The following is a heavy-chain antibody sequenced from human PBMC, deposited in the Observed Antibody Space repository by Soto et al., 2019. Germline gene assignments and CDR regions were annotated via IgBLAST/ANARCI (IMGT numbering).Heavy chain of an antibody. V-gene: IGHV4-34*01. CDR3: ASATVTTSWFDP. J-gene: IGHJ5*02. Sequence: SDTLSLTCAVYGGSFSGYYWSWIRQPPGKGLEWIGEINHSGSTNYNPSLKSRVTISVDTSENQFSLKLSSVTAAHTAVYYCASATVTTSWFDPWGQGTLVTVSS. D-gene: IGHD4-17*01. CDR1: GGSFSGYY. CDR2: INHSGST.